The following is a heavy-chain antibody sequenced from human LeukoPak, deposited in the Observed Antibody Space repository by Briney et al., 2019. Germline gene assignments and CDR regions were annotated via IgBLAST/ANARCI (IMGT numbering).Heavy chain of an antibody. V-gene: IGHV4-34*01. CDR2: INHSGST. D-gene: IGHD3-22*01. CDR3: ASGAADYYDSSGYARDYFDY. Sequence: SETLSLTCAVYGGSFSGYYWSWIRQPPGKGLEWIGEINHSGSTNYNPSLKSRVTISVDTSKNQFSLKLSSVTAVDTAVYYCASGAADYYDSSGYARDYFDYWDQGTLVTVSS. J-gene: IGHJ4*02. CDR1: GGSFSGYY.